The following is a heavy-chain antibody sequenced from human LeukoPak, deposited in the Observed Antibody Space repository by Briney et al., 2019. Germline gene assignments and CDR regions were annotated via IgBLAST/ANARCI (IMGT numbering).Heavy chain of an antibody. CDR3: ARQIRSSGWYPDY. CDR2: IYHNGTT. D-gene: IGHD6-19*01. V-gene: IGHV4-4*02. J-gene: IGHJ4*02. Sequence: SETLSLTCAVSGGSVSSGNWWNWVRQPPGKGLEWIGEIYHNGTTNYNPSLKSRVTISLDTSKNQFSLKLSSVAAADTAVYYCARQIRSSGWYPDYWGQGTLVTVSS. CDR1: GGSVSSGNW.